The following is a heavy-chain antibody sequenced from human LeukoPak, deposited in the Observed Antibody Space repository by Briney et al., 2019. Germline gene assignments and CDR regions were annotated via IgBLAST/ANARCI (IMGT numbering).Heavy chain of an antibody. CDR2: IYTSGST. V-gene: IGHV4-4*09. J-gene: IGHJ3*02. D-gene: IGHD4-17*01. Sequence: PSETLSLTCTVSGSCISSYYWSWIRQPPGKGLEWIGYIYTSGSTNYNPSLKSRVTISVDTSKNQFSLKLSSVTAADTAVYYCARRHISVTSAFDIWGQGTMVTVSS. CDR3: ARRHISVTSAFDI. CDR1: GSCISSYY.